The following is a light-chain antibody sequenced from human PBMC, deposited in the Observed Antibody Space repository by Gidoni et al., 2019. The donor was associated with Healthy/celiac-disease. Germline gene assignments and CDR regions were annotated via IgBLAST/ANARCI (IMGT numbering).Light chain of an antibody. CDR1: SSNIGAGYD. CDR2: CNS. J-gene: IGLJ2*01. Sequence: QSVLTQPPSVSGAPGQRVTISFTGSSSNIGAGYDVNWYQQLPGTAPKLLIYCNSNRPSGVPDRFSGSKSGTSASLAITGLQAEDEADYYCQSYDSSLSVVFGGGTKLTVL. CDR3: QSYDSSLSVV. V-gene: IGLV1-40*01.